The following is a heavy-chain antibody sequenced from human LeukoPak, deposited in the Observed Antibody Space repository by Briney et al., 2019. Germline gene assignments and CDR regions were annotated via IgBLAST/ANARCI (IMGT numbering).Heavy chain of an antibody. V-gene: IGHV4-59*01. CDR3: ARAGYYYYGMDV. CDR1: GGSISSYY. CDR2: IYYSGST. Sequence: SETLSLTCTVSGGSISSYYWSWIQQPPGKGLEWIGYIYYSGSTNYNPSLKSRVTMSVDTSKNQFSLKLSSVTAADTAVYYCARAGYYYYGMDVWGQGTTVTVSS. J-gene: IGHJ6*02.